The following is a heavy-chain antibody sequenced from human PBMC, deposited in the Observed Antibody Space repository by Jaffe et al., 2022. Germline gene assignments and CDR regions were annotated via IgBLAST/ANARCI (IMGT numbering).Heavy chain of an antibody. CDR2: IRYDGSNK. Sequence: QVQLVESGGGVVQPGGSLRLSCAASGFTFSSYGMHWVRQAPGKGLEWVAFIRYDGSNKYYADSVKGRFTISRDNSKNTLYLQMNSLRAEDTAVYYCAKDYCGGDCYRGGWYFDYWGQGTLVTVSS. J-gene: IGHJ4*02. D-gene: IGHD2-21*02. CDR3: AKDYCGGDCYRGGWYFDY. CDR1: GFTFSSYG. V-gene: IGHV3-30*02.